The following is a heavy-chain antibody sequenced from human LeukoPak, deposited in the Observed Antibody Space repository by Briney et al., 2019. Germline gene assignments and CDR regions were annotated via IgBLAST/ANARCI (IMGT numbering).Heavy chain of an antibody. Sequence: SETLSLTCTVSGYSISSGYYWGWIRQPPGKGLEWTGSIDHSGSTYYNPSLKSRITISVDTSKNQFSLKLSSVTAADTAVYYCARSVRRTSWPQTRIYYYYYMDVWGKGTTVTVSS. J-gene: IGHJ6*03. D-gene: IGHD2-2*01. V-gene: IGHV4-38-2*02. CDR2: IDHSGST. CDR1: GYSISSGYY. CDR3: ARSVRRTSWPQTRIYYYYYMDV.